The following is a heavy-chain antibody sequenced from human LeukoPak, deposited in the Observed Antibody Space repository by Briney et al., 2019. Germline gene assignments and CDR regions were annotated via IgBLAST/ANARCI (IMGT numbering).Heavy chain of an antibody. Sequence: GGSLRLSCAASGFTFSDAWMSWVRQAPGKGLEWVGRIKSKTDGGTTDYAAPVKGRFTISRDDSKNTPYLQMNSLKTEDTAVYYCTTAAQDYVWGSYRLTDLYYFDYWGQGTLVTVSS. V-gene: IGHV3-15*01. J-gene: IGHJ4*02. CDR2: IKSKTDGGTT. D-gene: IGHD3-16*02. CDR1: GFTFSDAW. CDR3: TTAAQDYVWGSYRLTDLYYFDY.